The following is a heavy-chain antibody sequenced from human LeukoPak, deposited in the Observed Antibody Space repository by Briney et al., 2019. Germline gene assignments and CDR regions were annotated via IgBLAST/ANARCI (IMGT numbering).Heavy chain of an antibody. CDR2: IIPIFGIA. CDR3: ASYYYDSSGYYPLFDY. V-gene: IGHV1-69*04. D-gene: IGHD3-22*01. J-gene: IGHJ4*02. Sequence: ASVKVSCKASGGTFSSYAISWVRQAPGQGLEWMGRIIPIFGIANYAQKFQGRVTITADKSTGTAYMELSSLRSEDTAVYYCASYYYDSSGYYPLFDYWGQGTLVTVSS. CDR1: GGTFSSYA.